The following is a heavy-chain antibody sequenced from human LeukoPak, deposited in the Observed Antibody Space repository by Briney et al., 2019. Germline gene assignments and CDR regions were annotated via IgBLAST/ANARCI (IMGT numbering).Heavy chain of an antibody. J-gene: IGHJ6*02. CDR1: GGSISSYY. V-gene: IGHV4-59*01. CDR3: AKGGSTNFYYGDV. Sequence: PSETLSLTCTVSGGSISSYYWSWIRQSPGKGLEWIGYIYNSETTNYNPSLESRVTISVDTSKNQFSLKLSSVTAADTAVYYCAKGGSTNFYYGDVWGQGTTVTVSS. D-gene: IGHD2/OR15-2a*01. CDR2: IYNSETT.